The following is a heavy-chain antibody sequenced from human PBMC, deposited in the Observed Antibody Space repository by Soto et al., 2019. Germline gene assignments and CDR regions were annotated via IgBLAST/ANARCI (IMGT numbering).Heavy chain of an antibody. CDR2: ISSSSSYI. J-gene: IGHJ6*04. D-gene: IGHD5-12*01. V-gene: IGHV3-21*01. Sequence: GGSLRLSCAASGFTFSSYSMNWVRQAPGKGLEWVSSISSSSSYIYYADSVKGRFTISRDNAKNTLYLQMNSLRAEDTAVYYCARGSGYDFWSYYYGMDVWGKGTTVTSPQ. CDR1: GFTFSSYS. CDR3: ARGSGYDFWSYYYGMDV.